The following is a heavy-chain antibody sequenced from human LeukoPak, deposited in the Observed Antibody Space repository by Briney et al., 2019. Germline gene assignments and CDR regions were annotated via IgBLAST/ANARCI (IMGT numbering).Heavy chain of an antibody. D-gene: IGHD3-22*01. Sequence: GASVKVSCKASGGTFSSYAISWVRQAPGQGLEWMGRIIPILGIANYAQKFQGRVTITADKSTSTAYMELSRLRSEDTAVYYCAPDPEGFSYYDSRYGMDVWGQGTTVTVSS. CDR2: IIPILGIA. V-gene: IGHV1-69*04. CDR3: APDPEGFSYYDSRYGMDV. J-gene: IGHJ6*02. CDR1: GGTFSSYA.